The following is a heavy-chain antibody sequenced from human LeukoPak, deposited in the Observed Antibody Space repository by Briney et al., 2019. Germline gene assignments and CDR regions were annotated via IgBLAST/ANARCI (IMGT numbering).Heavy chain of an antibody. V-gene: IGHV4-59*02. Sequence: SETLSLTCTVSGDSVSLYYWSWIRQPPGKGLEWIGNMYYSGSTTYNPSLKSRITLSVDTSKYQFSLKLSSVTAADTAVYYCARGMFAFDIWGQGTMVTVSS. CDR3: ARGMFAFDI. D-gene: IGHD3-10*02. J-gene: IGHJ3*02. CDR2: MYYSGST. CDR1: GDSVSLYY.